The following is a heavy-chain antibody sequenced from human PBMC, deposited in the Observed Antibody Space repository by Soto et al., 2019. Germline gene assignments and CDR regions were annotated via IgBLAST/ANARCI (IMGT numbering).Heavy chain of an antibody. CDR2: INGNADNS. V-gene: IGHV3-74*01. CDR3: VRVFRGAVAGSEFDH. CDR1: GFSFVSYW. D-gene: IGHD6-19*01. J-gene: IGHJ4*02. Sequence: EVQLAESGGGLVLTGGSLRLSCAASGFSFVSYWMHWVRQVPGEGLAWVSRINGNADNSDYADSVKGRFTISRDNAMNGLYLKRDSWRADDRGVYYCVRVFRGAVAGSEFDHWGQGTLVTVSS.